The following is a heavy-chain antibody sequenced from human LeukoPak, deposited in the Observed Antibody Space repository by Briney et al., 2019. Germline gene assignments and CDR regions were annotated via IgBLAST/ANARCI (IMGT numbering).Heavy chain of an antibody. J-gene: IGHJ4*02. CDR2: IIPIFGTA. CDR3: ARAFEHYYDSSGYSSYYFDY. V-gene: IGHV1-69*13. D-gene: IGHD3-22*01. CDR1: GGTFSSYA. Sequence: ASVKVSCKASGGTFSSYAISWVRQAPGQGLECMGGIIPIFGTANYAQKFQGRVTITADESTSTAYMELSSLRSEDTAVYYCARAFEHYYDSSGYSSYYFDYWGQGALVTVSS.